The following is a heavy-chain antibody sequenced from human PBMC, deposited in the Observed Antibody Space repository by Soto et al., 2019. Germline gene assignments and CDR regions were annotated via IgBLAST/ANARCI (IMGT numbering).Heavy chain of an antibody. V-gene: IGHV4-59*01. CDR3: ARVKRELRHYWFDP. D-gene: IGHD1-26*01. J-gene: IGHJ5*02. CDR2: IYYSGST. CDR1: GGSISSYY. Sequence: PSETLSLTCTVSGGSISSYYWSWIRQPPGKGLEWIGYIYYSGSTNYNPSLKSRVTISVDTSKNQFSLKLSSVTAADTAVYYCARVKRELRHYWFDPWGQGTLVTVSS.